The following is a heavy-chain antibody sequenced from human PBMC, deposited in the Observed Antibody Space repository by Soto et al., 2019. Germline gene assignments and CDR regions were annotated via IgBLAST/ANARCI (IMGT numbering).Heavy chain of an antibody. CDR2: ISGSGGST. Sequence: GGSLRLSCAASGFTFSSYAMSWVRQAPGKGLEWVSAISGSGGSTYYADSVKGRFTISRDNSKNTLYLQMNSLRAEDTAVYYCAGGAVVRGVIIYYGMDVWGQGTTVTVSS. D-gene: IGHD3-10*01. CDR3: AGGAVVRGVIIYYGMDV. V-gene: IGHV3-23*01. CDR1: GFTFSSYA. J-gene: IGHJ6*02.